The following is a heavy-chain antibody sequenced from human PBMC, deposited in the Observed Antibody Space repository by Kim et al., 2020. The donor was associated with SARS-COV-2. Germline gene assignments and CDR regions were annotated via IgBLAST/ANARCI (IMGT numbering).Heavy chain of an antibody. CDR3: ARKRSSSWYGRGYFDY. Sequence: SETLSLTCAVYGGSFSGYYWSWIRQPPGKGLEWIGEINHSGSTNYNPSLKSRVTISVDTSKNQFSLKLSSVTAADTAVYYCARKRSSSWYGRGYFDYWGQGTLVTVSS. J-gene: IGHJ4*02. D-gene: IGHD6-13*01. CDR1: GGSFSGYY. V-gene: IGHV4-34*01. CDR2: INHSGST.